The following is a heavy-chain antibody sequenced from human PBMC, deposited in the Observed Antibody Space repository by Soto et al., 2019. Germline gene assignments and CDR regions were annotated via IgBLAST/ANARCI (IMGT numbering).Heavy chain of an antibody. J-gene: IGHJ4*02. D-gene: IGHD2-2*01. V-gene: IGHV4-39*01. CDR3: ARCGDIVVVPAATPYFDY. Sequence: SETLSLTCTVSGGSISSSSYYWGWIRQPPGKGLEWIGSIYYSGSTYYNPSLKSRVTISVDTSKNQFSLKLSSVTAADTAVYYCARCGDIVVVPAATPYFDYWGQGTLVTVSS. CDR2: IYYSGST. CDR1: GGSISSSSYY.